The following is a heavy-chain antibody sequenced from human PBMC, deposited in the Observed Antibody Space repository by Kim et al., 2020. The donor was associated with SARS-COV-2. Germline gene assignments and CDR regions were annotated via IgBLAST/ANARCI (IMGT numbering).Heavy chain of an antibody. D-gene: IGHD1-26*01. CDR2: DT. J-gene: IGHJ4*02. Sequence: DTRYSPSFQGQVTSSADKSISTAYLQWSSLKASDTAMYYCARRELWAVDYWGQGTLVTVSS. V-gene: IGHV5-51*01. CDR3: ARRELWAVDY.